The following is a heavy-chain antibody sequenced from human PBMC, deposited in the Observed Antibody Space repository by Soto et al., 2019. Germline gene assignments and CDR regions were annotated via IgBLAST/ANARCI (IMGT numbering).Heavy chain of an antibody. Sequence: GGSLRLSCAASGFTFSSYSMNWVRQAPGKGLEWVSYISSSSSTIYYADSVKGRFTISRDNAKNSLYLQMNSLRDEDTAVYYCAREEIVAYYYYGMDVWGQGTTVTVSS. CDR3: AREEIVAYYYYGMDV. CDR1: GFTFSSYS. D-gene: IGHD2-15*01. CDR2: ISSSSSTI. J-gene: IGHJ6*02. V-gene: IGHV3-48*02.